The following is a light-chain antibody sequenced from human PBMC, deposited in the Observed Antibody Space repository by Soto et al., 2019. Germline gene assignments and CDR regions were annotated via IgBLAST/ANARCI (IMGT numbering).Light chain of an antibody. V-gene: IGKV1-5*01. Sequence: DIQMTQSPSALSASVGDRVTITCRASQNINTWLAWFRQIPGKAPKLLIYDASSLESGVPSRFSGSGSDTDFTLTITNLQPDDVAIYYCQQYYSSSRTFGQGTKVEI. CDR2: DAS. CDR1: QNINTW. CDR3: QQYYSSSRT. J-gene: IGKJ1*01.